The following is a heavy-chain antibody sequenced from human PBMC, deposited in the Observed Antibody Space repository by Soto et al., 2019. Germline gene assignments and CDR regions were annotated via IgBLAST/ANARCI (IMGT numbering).Heavy chain of an antibody. Sequence: GASVKVSCKASGGTFSSYAISWVRQAPGQGLEWMGGIIPIFGTANYAQKFQGRVTITADESTGTAYMELSSLRSEDTAVYYCARASREYGSGSWARVIHRNYGMDVWGQGTTVTVSS. CDR3: ARASREYGSGSWARVIHRNYGMDV. V-gene: IGHV1-69*13. J-gene: IGHJ6*02. CDR1: GGTFSSYA. D-gene: IGHD3-10*01. CDR2: IIPIFGTA.